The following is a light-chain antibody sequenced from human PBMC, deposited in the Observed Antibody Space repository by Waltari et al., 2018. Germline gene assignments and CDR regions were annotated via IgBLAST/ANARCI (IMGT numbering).Light chain of an antibody. CDR2: NVT. CDR3: SSYTRSSALV. Sequence: QSALTQPASVSGSPGQSITISCTGTSSDVGGYTYVSWYQRDPGKAPKLMIYNVTVPPSGVSNRFSASKSGNTASLIISGLQAEDEADYVCSSYTRSSALVFGGGDQADRP. V-gene: IGLV2-14*03. J-gene: IGLJ2*01. CDR1: SSDVGGYTY.